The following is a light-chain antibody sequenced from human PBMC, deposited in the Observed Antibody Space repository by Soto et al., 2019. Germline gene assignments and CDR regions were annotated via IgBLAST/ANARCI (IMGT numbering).Light chain of an antibody. CDR3: SSFAGSNNVV. Sequence: QSALTQPPSASGSPGQSVTISCAGTSSDVGSYDHVSWYQQHPGKAPKLVIYDVSKRPSGVPDRFSGSKSGNAASLTVSGLQTEDEADYYCSSFAGSNNVVFGGGTKVTVL. CDR1: SSDVGSYDH. CDR2: DVS. J-gene: IGLJ3*02. V-gene: IGLV2-8*01.